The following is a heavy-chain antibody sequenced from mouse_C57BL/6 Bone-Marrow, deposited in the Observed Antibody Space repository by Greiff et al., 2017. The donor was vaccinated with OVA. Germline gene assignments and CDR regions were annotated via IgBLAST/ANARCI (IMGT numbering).Heavy chain of an antibody. D-gene: IGHD1-1*01. CDR3: APLRYPTLLPLV. CDR1: GFSLSTFGMG. Sequence: QVQLKESGPGILQPSQTLSLTCSFSGFSLSTFGMGVGWLRQPSGKGLEWLAHIWWDDDKYYNPALKSRLTISKDTSKNQVFLKIANVDTADTATYYCAPLRYPTLLPLVWGTGTTVTVSS. CDR2: IWWDDDK. J-gene: IGHJ1*03. V-gene: IGHV8-8*01.